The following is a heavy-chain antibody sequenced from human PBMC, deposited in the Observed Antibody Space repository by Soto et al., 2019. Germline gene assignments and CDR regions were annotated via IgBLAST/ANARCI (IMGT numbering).Heavy chain of an antibody. CDR1: GYTHTELS. CDR2: FDPEDGET. V-gene: IGHV1-24*01. CDR3: ATVLAINQYNWNFAGP. Sequence: ASCKVSGYTHTELSMHWVRQAPGKGLEWMGGFDPEDGETIYAQKFQGRVTMTEDTSTDTAYMELSSLRSEDTAVYYCATVLAINQYNWNFAGPWGQGTLVTVSS. D-gene: IGHD1-7*01. J-gene: IGHJ5*02.